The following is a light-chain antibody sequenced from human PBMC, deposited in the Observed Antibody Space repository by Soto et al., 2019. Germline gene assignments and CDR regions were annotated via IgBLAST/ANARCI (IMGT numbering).Light chain of an antibody. J-gene: IGKJ2*01. V-gene: IGKV1-39*01. CDR3: QQTYSTPHT. Sequence: DIQMTQSPSSLSASVGDRVTITCRASQSIGSYLNWFQHHPGKAPKLLIYGASSLQSGVPTGFSGSESGTDFTLNITILQPEHFATYDCQQTYSTPHTFGQGTRLEIK. CDR1: QSIGSY. CDR2: GAS.